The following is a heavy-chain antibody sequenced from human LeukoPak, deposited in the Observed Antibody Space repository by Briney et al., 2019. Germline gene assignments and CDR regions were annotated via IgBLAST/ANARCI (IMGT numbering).Heavy chain of an antibody. CDR3: ARGYGHRGGLDY. CDR2: IIPILGIA. CDR1: GGTFSSYA. Sequence: GASVKVSCKASGGTFSSYAISWVRQAPGQGLEWMGRIIPILGIANYAQKFQGRVTITADKSTSTAYMGLSSLRSEDTAVYYCARGYGHRGGLDYWGQGTLVTVSS. J-gene: IGHJ4*02. D-gene: IGHD5-18*01. V-gene: IGHV1-69*04.